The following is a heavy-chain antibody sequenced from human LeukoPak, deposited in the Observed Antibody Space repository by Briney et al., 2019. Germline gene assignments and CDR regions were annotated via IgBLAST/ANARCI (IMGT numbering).Heavy chain of an antibody. CDR3: ARARTDMVNSGAFDY. Sequence: GGSLRLSCAASGFIFDDYTMHWVRQAPGNGLEWVSGINWNSGSKGYADSVQGRFTISRDNAKNSLYLQMNSLRAEDTAVYYCARARTDMVNSGAFDYWGQGTLVTVSS. J-gene: IGHJ4*02. D-gene: IGHD5-18*01. V-gene: IGHV3-9*01. CDR2: INWNSGSK. CDR1: GFIFDDYT.